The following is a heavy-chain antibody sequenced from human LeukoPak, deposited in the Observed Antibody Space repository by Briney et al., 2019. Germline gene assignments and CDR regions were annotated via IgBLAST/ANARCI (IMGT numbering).Heavy chain of an antibody. CDR2: ITSSSSTI. J-gene: IGHJ6*02. Sequence: GGSLRLSCAVSGFTFGRYSMNCVRQAPGKGLEWVSYITSSSSTIYYADSVKGRFTVSRDNAKNSLYVQMNSLRDEDTDVYYCARVGGGLYGMDVWGQGTTVTVSS. D-gene: IGHD3/OR15-3a*01. V-gene: IGHV3-48*02. CDR3: ARVGGGLYGMDV. CDR1: GFTFGRYS.